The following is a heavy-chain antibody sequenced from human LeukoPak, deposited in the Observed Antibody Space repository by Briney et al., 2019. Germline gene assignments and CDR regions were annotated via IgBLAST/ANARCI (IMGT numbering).Heavy chain of an antibody. D-gene: IGHD3-3*01. CDR2: ISSSGSTT. Sequence: GGSLRLSCAASGFTFSDYYMSWIRQAPGKGLEWVSYISSSGSTTYYADSVKGRFTISRDNAKNSLYLQMNSLRAEDTAVYYCARVFEDVPQFDYWGQGTLVTVSS. CDR1: GFTFSDYY. V-gene: IGHV3-11*01. CDR3: ARVFEDVPQFDY. J-gene: IGHJ4*02.